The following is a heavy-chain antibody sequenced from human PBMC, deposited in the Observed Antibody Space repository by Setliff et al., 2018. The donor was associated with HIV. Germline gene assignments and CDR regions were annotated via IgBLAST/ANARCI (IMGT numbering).Heavy chain of an antibody. V-gene: IGHV3-30*04. D-gene: IGHD6-13*01. Sequence: LRLSCAASGFTFSSYAMHWVRQAPGKGLEWVAVISYDGRNEYYADSVRGRFTVSRDNSKNTLYLQMNSLRAEDTAVYYCAKDLSGYSSSWYFAFDIWGQGTMVTVS. CDR3: AKDLSGYSSSWYFAFDI. J-gene: IGHJ3*02. CDR2: ISYDGRNE. CDR1: GFTFSSYA.